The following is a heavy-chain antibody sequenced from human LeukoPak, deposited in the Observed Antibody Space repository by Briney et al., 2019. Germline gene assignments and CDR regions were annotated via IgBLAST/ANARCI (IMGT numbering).Heavy chain of an antibody. CDR1: GFTFSTYA. CDR2: IKQDGSEK. J-gene: IGHJ4*02. CDR3: SRGKGY. V-gene: IGHV3-7*01. Sequence: GGSLRLSCAASGFTFSTYAVNWVRQAPGKGLEWVANIKQDGSEKYYVDSVKGRFTISRDNAKNSLYLQMNSLRAEDTAVYYCSRGKGYWGQGTLVTVSS.